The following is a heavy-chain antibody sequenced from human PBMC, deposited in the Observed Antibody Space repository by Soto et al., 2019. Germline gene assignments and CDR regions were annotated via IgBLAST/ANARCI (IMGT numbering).Heavy chain of an antibody. J-gene: IGHJ4*02. D-gene: IGHD3-3*01. Sequence: VESLKISCKGSGYSFTSYWIGWVRQIPGKGLEWMGIIYPGDSDTRYSPSFQGQVTISADKSISTAYLPWSSLKASDTAMYYCARHRTYYDFWSGTHCDYWGKKNLVNTSS. CDR2: IYPGDSDT. V-gene: IGHV5-51*01. CDR3: ARHRTYYDFWSGTHCDY. CDR1: GYSFTSYW.